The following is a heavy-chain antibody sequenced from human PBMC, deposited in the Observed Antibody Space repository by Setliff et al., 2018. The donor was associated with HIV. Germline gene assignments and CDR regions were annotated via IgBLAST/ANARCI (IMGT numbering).Heavy chain of an antibody. CDR2: IYYSGRT. V-gene: IGHV4-38-2*02. CDR1: GYSISSGYY. Sequence: LETLSLTCTVSGYSISSGYYWGWIRQPPGKGLEWIGSIYYSGRTYYNPSLNSRIIISIDTSKNQFSLRLSSVTAADTAVYFCARVLPYDSTGFLLYYFDNWGQGTLVTVSS. J-gene: IGHJ4*02. D-gene: IGHD3-22*01. CDR3: ARVLPYDSTGFLLYYFDN.